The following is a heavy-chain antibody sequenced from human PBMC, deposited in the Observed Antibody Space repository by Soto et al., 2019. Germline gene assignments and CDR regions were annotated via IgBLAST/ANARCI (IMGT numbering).Heavy chain of an antibody. CDR2: IIPIFGTA. J-gene: IGHJ4*02. CDR3: ARVFRGGIVGAG. V-gene: IGHV1-69*12. CDR1: GGTFSSYA. D-gene: IGHD1-26*01. Sequence: QVQLVQSGAEVKKPGSSVKVSCKASGGTFSSYAISWVRQAPGQGLEWMGGIIPIFGTANYAQKFQGRVTIAADESKRTGYMELSSLRSEDTAVYYCARVFRGGIVGAGWGQGTLVTVSS.